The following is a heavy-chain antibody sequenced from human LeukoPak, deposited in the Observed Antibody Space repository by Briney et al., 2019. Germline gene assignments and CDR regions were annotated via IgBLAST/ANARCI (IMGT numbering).Heavy chain of an antibody. CDR3: AREKGPFDY. CDR1: GGSIGSYY. V-gene: IGHV4-59*01. Sequence: SETLSLTCTVSGGSIGSYYWSWIRQPPGKGLEWIGYIYYSGSTNYNPSLKSRVTISVDTSKNQFSLKLSSVTAADTAVYYCAREKGPFDYWGQGTLVTVSS. J-gene: IGHJ4*02. CDR2: IYYSGST.